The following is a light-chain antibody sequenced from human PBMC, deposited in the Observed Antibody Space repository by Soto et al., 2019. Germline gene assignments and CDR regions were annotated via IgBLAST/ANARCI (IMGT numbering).Light chain of an antibody. V-gene: IGKV3-20*01. CDR1: QTVSNNH. CDR2: GAS. Sequence: EIVLTQSPGTLSLSLGERATHSCRASQTVSNNHLAWYRQKPGQTPRLLIYGASSRATGIPDRFSGSGSGTDFTLTISRLEPEDFAVYYCHQYGRSPQSFGPGTKVDFK. J-gene: IGKJ3*01. CDR3: HQYGRSPQS.